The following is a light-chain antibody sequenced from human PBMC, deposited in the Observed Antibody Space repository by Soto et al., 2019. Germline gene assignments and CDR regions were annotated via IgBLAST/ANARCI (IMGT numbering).Light chain of an antibody. CDR3: QQFSSYPLT. CDR1: QSVSSSY. Sequence: EIVMTQSPATLSVSPGERATLSCRASQSVSSSYLAWYQQKAGQAPRLLIYDASNRATGIPARFSGGGSGTDFTLTISRLEPEDFAVYYCQQFSSYPLTFGGGTKV. V-gene: IGKV3-20*01. J-gene: IGKJ4*01. CDR2: DAS.